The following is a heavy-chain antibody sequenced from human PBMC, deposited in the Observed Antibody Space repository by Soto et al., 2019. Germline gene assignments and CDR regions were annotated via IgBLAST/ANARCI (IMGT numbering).Heavy chain of an antibody. V-gene: IGHV4-59*08. Sequence: PSETLSLTCTVSGGSISSYYWSWIRQPPGKGLEWIGYIYYSGSTNYNPSLKSRGTISVDTSKNQFSLKLSSVTAANPAAYYCASRSGRTFDYWGQGTLVTVSS. CDR2: IYYSGST. CDR1: GGSISSYY. J-gene: IGHJ4*02. CDR3: ASRSGRTFDY. D-gene: IGHD2-15*01.